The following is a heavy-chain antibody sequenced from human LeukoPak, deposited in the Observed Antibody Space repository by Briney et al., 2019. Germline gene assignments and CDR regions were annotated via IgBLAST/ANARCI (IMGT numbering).Heavy chain of an antibody. CDR1: GFTFSSYA. V-gene: IGHV3-23*01. CDR2: ISGSGGST. D-gene: IGHD3-10*01. J-gene: IGHJ4*02. Sequence: PGGSLRLSCAASGFTFSSYAMSWVRQAPGKGLEWVSAISGSGGSTYYADSVKGRFTISRDNSKNTLYLQMNSLRAEDTAVYYCAKEHDSQTIEIAMVRGVFDYWGQGTLVTVSS. CDR3: AKEHDSQTIEIAMVRGVFDY.